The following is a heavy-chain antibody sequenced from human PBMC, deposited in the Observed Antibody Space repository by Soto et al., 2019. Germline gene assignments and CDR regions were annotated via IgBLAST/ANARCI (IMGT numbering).Heavy chain of an antibody. V-gene: IGHV1-69*01. J-gene: IGHJ6*02. CDR3: ARGGSTMVRGPMLYGLDV. Sequence: QVQLVQSGAEVKEPGSSVKVSCKASGGTFRTFAISWVRQAPGQGPEWMGGIIPVFGTPNYAQKFQGRVTITSDESTSTAYMELSSLRSEHTAVYYCARGGSTMVRGPMLYGLDVWGQGTTVTVSS. CDR1: GGTFRTFA. D-gene: IGHD3-10*01. CDR2: IIPVFGTP.